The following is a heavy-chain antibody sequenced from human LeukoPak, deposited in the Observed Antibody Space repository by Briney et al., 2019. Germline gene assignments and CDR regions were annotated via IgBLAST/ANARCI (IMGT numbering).Heavy chain of an antibody. V-gene: IGHV4-4*08. D-gene: IGHD2-2*01. CDR1: GVSISSYH. Sequence: KPSETLSLTCTVSGVSISSYHWTWIRQPPGEGLEWIGHIYNSGSTNYNPSLRGRVTISLDTSKNQFSLKLSSVTAADTAVYYCARVRRCSSTSCSNWFDPWGQGTLVTVSS. CDR3: ARVRRCSSTSCSNWFDP. J-gene: IGHJ5*02. CDR2: IYNSGST.